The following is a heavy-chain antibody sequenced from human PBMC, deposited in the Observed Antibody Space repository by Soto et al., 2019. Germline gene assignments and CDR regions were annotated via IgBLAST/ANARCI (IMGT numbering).Heavy chain of an antibody. V-gene: IGHV4-59*01. CDR3: ARDKRGSGSYANDDWFDP. Sequence: QVQLQESGPGLVKPSETLSLTCTVSGGSISSYYWSWIRQPPGKGLEWIGYIYYSGSTNYNPSLKSRVTISVDTSKNQFSLKLSSVTAADTAVYYCARDKRGSGSYANDDWFDPWGQGTLVTVSS. D-gene: IGHD3-10*01. CDR2: IYYSGST. J-gene: IGHJ5*02. CDR1: GGSISSYY.